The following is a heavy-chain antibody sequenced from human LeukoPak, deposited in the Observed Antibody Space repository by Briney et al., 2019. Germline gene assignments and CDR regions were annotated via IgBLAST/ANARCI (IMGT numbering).Heavy chain of an antibody. CDR2: ISSSSSYI. CDR1: GFTFSSYS. D-gene: IGHD1-26*01. J-gene: IGHJ4*02. CDR3: ARVSGRDDY. V-gene: IGHV3-21*01. Sequence: GGSLRLSCAASGFTFSSYSMNWVRQAPGKGLEWVSSISSSSSYIYYAASVKGRFTISRDNAKNSLYLQMNSLRAEDTAVYYCARVSGRDDYWGQGTLVTVSS.